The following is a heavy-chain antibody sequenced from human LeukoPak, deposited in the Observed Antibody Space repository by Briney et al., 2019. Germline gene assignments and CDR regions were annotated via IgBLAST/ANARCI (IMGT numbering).Heavy chain of an antibody. Sequence: GGSLRLSCAASGFSFTAYAMSWVRQAPGKGLEWVSTISGSGDNTYYADSVKGRFTISRDNSKNTLSLQMNSLRAEDTAVYYCAKSFSPTYCSGGSCSLVDAFDIWGQGAMVTVSS. CDR2: ISGSGDNT. D-gene: IGHD2-15*01. CDR3: AKSFSPTYCSGGSCSLVDAFDI. V-gene: IGHV3-23*01. CDR1: GFSFTAYA. J-gene: IGHJ3*02.